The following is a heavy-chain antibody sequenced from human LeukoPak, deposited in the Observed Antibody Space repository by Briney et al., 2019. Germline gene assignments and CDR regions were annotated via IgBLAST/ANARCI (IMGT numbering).Heavy chain of an antibody. D-gene: IGHD1-7*01. J-gene: IGHJ4*02. CDR2: ISAYNANT. V-gene: IGHV1-18*01. CDR3: ARKNIKNWNYDQDY. Sequence: ASVKVSCKASGYTFTSYGISWVRQAPGQGLEWMGWISAYNANTNYAQKLQGRVTMTTDTSTSTAYMELRSLRSDDTAVYYCARKNIKNWNYDQDYWGQGTLVTVSS. CDR1: GYTFTSYG.